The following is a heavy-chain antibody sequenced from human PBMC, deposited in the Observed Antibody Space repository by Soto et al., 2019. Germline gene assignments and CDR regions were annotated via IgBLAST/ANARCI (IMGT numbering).Heavy chain of an antibody. CDR3: ARENTGFDV. CDR1: GNTSTTYY. V-gene: IGHV1-46*01. Sequence: QVQLVQSGAEVENPGAPVKVSCKASGNTSTTYYMHWVRQAPGQGLEWMGLINPSSGGTAYAQKLQGRVTMTRDTSTGTVYMELSSLRFEDTAMYYCARENTGFDVWGQGTMVTVSS. J-gene: IGHJ3*01. D-gene: IGHD4-17*01. CDR2: INPSSGGT.